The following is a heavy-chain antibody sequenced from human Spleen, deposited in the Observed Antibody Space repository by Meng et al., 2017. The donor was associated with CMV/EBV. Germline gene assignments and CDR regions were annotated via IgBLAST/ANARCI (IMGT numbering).Heavy chain of an antibody. CDR2: LGDNGDKT. CDR1: GFTFRSYW. Sequence: GGSLRLSCAASGFTFRSYWMHWVRQAPGKGLEWVSTLGDNGDKTYNAASVKGRFIISRDSSKNTLYLQMNSLRAEDTAIYYCAKAKVIVVVIGSFDYWGQGSLVTVSS. CDR3: AKAKVIVVVIGSFDY. D-gene: IGHD2-21*01. J-gene: IGHJ4*02. V-gene: IGHV3-23*01.